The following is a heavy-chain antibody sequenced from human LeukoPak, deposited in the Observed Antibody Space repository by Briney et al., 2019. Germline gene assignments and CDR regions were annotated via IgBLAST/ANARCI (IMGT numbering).Heavy chain of an antibody. D-gene: IGHD3-10*01. V-gene: IGHV1-2*02. Sequence: ASVKVSCKASGYTFTGYYMHWVRQAPGQGLEWMGWINPNSGGTNYAQKFQGRVTMTRDTSISTAYMELSRLRSDDTAVYYCARGARSDMYGSGSYYNAVIYYFDYWGQGTLVTVSS. J-gene: IGHJ4*02. CDR2: INPNSGGT. CDR1: GYTFTGYY. CDR3: ARGARSDMYGSGSYYNAVIYYFDY.